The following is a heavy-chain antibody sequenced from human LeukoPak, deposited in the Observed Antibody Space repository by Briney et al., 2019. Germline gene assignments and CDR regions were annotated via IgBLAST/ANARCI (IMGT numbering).Heavy chain of an antibody. CDR2: ISGSGAST. CDR1: GFPFSSYA. CDR3: AKSRSSSSTSCYNY. D-gene: IGHD2-2*02. V-gene: IGHV3-23*01. J-gene: IGHJ4*02. Sequence: GGSLRLSCAASGFPFSSYAMNWVRQAPGKGLEWVSTISGSGASTYYADSVKDRFTLSRDDSKNTLYLQMNSLRAEDTAVYYCAKSRSSSSTSCYNYWGQGTLVTVSS.